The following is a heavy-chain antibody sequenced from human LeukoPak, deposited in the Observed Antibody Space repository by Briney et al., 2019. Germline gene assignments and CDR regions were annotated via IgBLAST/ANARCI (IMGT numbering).Heavy chain of an antibody. V-gene: IGHV3-33*01. J-gene: IGHJ4*02. Sequence: PGGSLRLSXAASGFTFSTYGMHWVRQAPGKGLEWVAVIWYDGSYKYYADSVKGRFTISRDNSKNTLYLQMDSLRDEDTAVYYCARGGTEGVVVPSWEYWGQGTLVTVSS. D-gene: IGHD3-22*01. CDR2: IWYDGSYK. CDR1: GFTFSTYG. CDR3: ARGGTEGVVVPSWEY.